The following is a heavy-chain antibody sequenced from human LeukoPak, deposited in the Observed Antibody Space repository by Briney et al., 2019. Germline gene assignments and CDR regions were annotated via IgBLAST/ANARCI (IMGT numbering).Heavy chain of an antibody. CDR1: GITLSDYW. CDR3: VRGGHKLDIETSRYFYGLDV. V-gene: IGHV3-74*03. D-gene: IGHD3/OR15-3a*01. CDR2: IESDGTRT. J-gene: IGHJ6*02. Sequence: GGSLRLSCAASGITLSDYWMFWVRQGQGKGLFTFSRIESDGTRTVYADSVKGRFTISRDNAKNTMYLQMNSLRAEDTAVYYCVRGGHKLDIETSRYFYGLDVWGQGTTVTVSS.